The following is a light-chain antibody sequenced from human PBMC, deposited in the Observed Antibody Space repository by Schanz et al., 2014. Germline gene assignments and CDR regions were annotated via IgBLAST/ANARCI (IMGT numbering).Light chain of an antibody. CDR1: SSDVGSYNH. CDR2: EVS. J-gene: IGLJ2*01. CDR3: CSYVGGNNRVL. Sequence: QSVLTQPPSASGSPGQSVTISCTGTSSDVGSYNHVSWYQQHPGKAPKLMICEVSKRPSGVPDRFSGSKSGTSASLAISGLQSEDEADYYCCSYVGGNNRVLFGGGTKLTVL. V-gene: IGLV2-8*01.